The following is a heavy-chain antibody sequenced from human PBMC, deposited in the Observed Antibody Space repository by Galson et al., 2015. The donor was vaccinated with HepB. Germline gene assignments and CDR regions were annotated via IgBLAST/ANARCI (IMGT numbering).Heavy chain of an antibody. J-gene: IGHJ4*02. V-gene: IGHV3-33*01. D-gene: IGHD3-9*01. CDR3: ARASPLSRNFDWLSTLDY. CDR2: IWYDGRNE. Sequence: SLRLSCAASGFIFSSYGMHWVRQAPGKGLEWVAVIWYDGRNENYADSVKGRFTISRDNSKNTLYLQMNSLRAEDTAVYYCARASPLSRNFDWLSTLDYWGQGTLVTVSS. CDR1: GFIFSSYG.